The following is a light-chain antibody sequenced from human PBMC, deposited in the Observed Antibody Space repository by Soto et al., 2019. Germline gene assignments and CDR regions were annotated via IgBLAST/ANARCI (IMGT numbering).Light chain of an antibody. Sequence: EIELTQSPGTLSLSPGERATLSCRASQSVTSNYLAWYQQKPGRAPGLLIYDTSTMASGVPDRFSGSGSGTEFTLTISRLEPEDFAVYYCQQYGTSPQTFGQGTKVEFK. V-gene: IGKV3-20*01. CDR3: QQYGTSPQT. CDR1: QSVTSNY. CDR2: DTS. J-gene: IGKJ1*01.